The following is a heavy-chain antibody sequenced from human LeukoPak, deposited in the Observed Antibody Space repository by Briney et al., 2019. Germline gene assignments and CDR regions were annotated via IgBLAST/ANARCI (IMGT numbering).Heavy chain of an antibody. CDR2: INTDGSDT. Sequence: GGTLRLSCAASGFTFTTSWMHWVRQAPGKGLVWVSRINTDGSDTSYADSVKGRFTISRDNAKNAVYLQMNSLRAEDTAVYFCTRVGWEVLDGAFDYWGQGTPVTVSS. CDR1: GFTFTTSW. J-gene: IGHJ4*02. V-gene: IGHV3-74*01. D-gene: IGHD1-26*01. CDR3: TRVGWEVLDGAFDY.